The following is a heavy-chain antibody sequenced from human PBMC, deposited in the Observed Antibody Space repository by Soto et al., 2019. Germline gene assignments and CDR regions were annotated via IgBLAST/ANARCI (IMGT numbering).Heavy chain of an antibody. D-gene: IGHD1-7*01. Sequence: GGSLRLSCAASGFTFSSYGMHWVRQAPGKGLEWVAVVSYDGSNKYYADSVKGRFTISRDNSKNTLYLQMNSLRAEDTAVYYCAKRKLELSFLAPYYYYYYMDVWGKGTTVTVSS. CDR2: VSYDGSNK. CDR1: GFTFSSYG. CDR3: AKRKLELSFLAPYYYYYYMDV. J-gene: IGHJ6*03. V-gene: IGHV3-30*18.